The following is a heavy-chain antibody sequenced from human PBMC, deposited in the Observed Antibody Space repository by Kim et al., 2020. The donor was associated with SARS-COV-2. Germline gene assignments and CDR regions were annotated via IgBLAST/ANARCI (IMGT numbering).Heavy chain of an antibody. CDR2: IKRDGSEK. D-gene: IGHD1-7*01. V-gene: IGHV3-7*01. Sequence: GGSLRLSCAASGFTFSSYWMTWVRQAPGKGLEWVANIKRDGSEKFYVDSVKGRFTISRDNAKNSLYLQMNSLRAEDTAVYYCARDQSIPNYDVFDIWGQGIMVTVSS. CDR3: ARDQSIPNYDVFDI. J-gene: IGHJ3*02. CDR1: GFTFSSYW.